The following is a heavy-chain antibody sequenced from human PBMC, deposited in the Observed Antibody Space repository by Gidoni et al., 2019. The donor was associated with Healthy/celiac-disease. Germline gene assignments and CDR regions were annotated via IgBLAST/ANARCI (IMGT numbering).Heavy chain of an antibody. CDR2: IYWDDDR. J-gene: IGHJ3*01. V-gene: IGHV2-5*02. CDR1: GVSLPTNKVG. Sequence: QHTLTESGPTLVKPPQTLPLPFTFSGVSLPTNKVGMGWIRQPPGKDLEWLALIYWDDDRRYSPSLKSRLTITKGTSKNQVVLTMINMDPLDTATYYCAPTARATLGAFDVWGQGTMVTVSS. CDR3: APTARATLGAFDV. D-gene: IGHD1-26*01.